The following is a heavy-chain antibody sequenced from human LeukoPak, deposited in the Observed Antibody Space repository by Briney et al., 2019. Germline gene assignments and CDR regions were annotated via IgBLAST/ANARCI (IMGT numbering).Heavy chain of an antibody. CDR2: IYSGGST. J-gene: IGHJ3*02. CDR3: ARMSEWLRHAFDI. CDR1: GFTASSNY. Sequence: GGSLRLSCAASGFTASSNYMSWVRQAPGKGLEWVSVIYSGGSTYYADSVKGRFTISRDNSKNTLYLQMNSLRAEDTAVYYCARMSEWLRHAFDIWGQGTMVTVSS. V-gene: IGHV3-53*01. D-gene: IGHD5-12*01.